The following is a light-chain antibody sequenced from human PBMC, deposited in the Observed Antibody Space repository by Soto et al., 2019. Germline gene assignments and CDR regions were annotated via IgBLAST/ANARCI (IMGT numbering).Light chain of an antibody. CDR1: QSILHSPNKRNY. Sequence: DIVMTQSPDSLAVSLGERATINCRSSQSILHSPNKRNYLAWYQQKSGQPPKLLIYWASTRESGVPARCSGSGSGTDFTLTISSRQAEVVAVYYCQQYYSAPLIAFCGGARVEF. V-gene: IGKV4-1*01. CDR2: WAS. CDR3: QQYYSAPLIA. J-gene: IGKJ4*01.